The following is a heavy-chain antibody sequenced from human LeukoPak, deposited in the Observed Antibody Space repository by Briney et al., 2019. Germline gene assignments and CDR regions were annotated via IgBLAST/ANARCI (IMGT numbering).Heavy chain of an antibody. J-gene: IGHJ4*02. V-gene: IGHV4-4*02. CDR2: VHLSGAS. CDR3: TRESGAFSPFGF. Sequence: SETLSLTCAVSGGSILTTNWWSWFRQPPGKGLEWIGEVHLSGASNYNPSLNSRVSMSIDKSQNQLSLHLTSVTAADTAMYYCTRESGAFSPFGFWGQGTLVTVSS. CDR1: GGSILTTNW. D-gene: IGHD1-26*01.